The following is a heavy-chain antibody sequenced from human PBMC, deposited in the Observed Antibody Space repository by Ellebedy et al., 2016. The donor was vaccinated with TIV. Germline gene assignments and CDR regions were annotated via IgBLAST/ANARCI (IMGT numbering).Heavy chain of an antibody. D-gene: IGHD3-22*01. J-gene: IGHJ4*02. CDR3: ARGPGDYSDSSGYYYN. CDR1: GGSISSNNW. Sequence: SETLSLTCTVSGGSISSNNWWSWVRQPPGKGLEWIGEIYHGGSITYNASLRSRVTISVGKSKNQFSLKLSSVTAADTAVYYCARGPGDYSDSSGYYYNWGQGTLVTVSS. CDR2: IYHGGSI. V-gene: IGHV4-4*02.